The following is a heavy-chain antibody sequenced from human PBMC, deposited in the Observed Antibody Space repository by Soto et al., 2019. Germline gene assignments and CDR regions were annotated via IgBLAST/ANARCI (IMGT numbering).Heavy chain of an antibody. CDR3: ARVGQLPNSLYYYYYMDV. Sequence: GGSLRLSCAASGFTFSSYWMSWVRQAPGKGLEWVANIKQDGSERYYVDSVKGRFTISRDNAKNSLYLQMNSLRAEDTAVYYCARVGQLPNSLYYYYYMDVWGKGTTVTVSS. V-gene: IGHV3-7*01. CDR1: GFTFSSYW. CDR2: IKQDGSER. D-gene: IGHD2-2*01. J-gene: IGHJ6*03.